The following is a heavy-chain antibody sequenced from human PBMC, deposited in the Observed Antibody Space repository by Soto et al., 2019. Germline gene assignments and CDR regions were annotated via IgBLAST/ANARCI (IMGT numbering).Heavy chain of an antibody. Sequence: EVELLESGGGLVQPGGSVRLSCAASGFTFRNYAMSWVRQAPGKGLEWVSSIHGEGAGSFYADAVKGRFTVSRDGSKETLYLQMSSLRVDDTAVYYCVKDGVARNGNWDWFDPWGQGTLVTVGS. D-gene: IGHD6-19*01. CDR1: GFTFRNYA. V-gene: IGHV3-23*01. CDR3: VKDGVARNGNWDWFDP. J-gene: IGHJ5*02. CDR2: IHGEGAGS.